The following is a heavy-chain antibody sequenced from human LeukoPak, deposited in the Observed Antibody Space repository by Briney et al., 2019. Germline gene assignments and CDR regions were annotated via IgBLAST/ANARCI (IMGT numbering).Heavy chain of an antibody. V-gene: IGHV4-39*01. J-gene: IGHJ3*02. Sequence: SETLSLTCTVSGGSISSSSYYWGWIRQPPGKGLEWIGSIYYSGSTYYNPSLKSRVTISVDTSKNQFSLKLSSVTAADTAVYYCARRLAQGAFDIWGQGTMVTVSS. CDR3: ARRLAQGAFDI. CDR2: IYYSGST. CDR1: GGSISSSSYY.